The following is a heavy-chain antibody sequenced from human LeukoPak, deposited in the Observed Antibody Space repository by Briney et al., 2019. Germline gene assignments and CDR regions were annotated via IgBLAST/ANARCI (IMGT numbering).Heavy chain of an antibody. Sequence: GGSLRLSCAASGFPFSSFWMSWVRQAPGKGLAWVANIKQDGSEAYFVDSVKGRFTISRENAKSSLFLQMNSLRAEDSAVYYCARAPPRHYYDNTEYYFDYWGQGTLVTVSS. CDR2: IKQDGSEA. CDR3: ARAPPRHYYDNTEYYFDY. CDR1: GFPFSSFW. J-gene: IGHJ4*02. V-gene: IGHV3-7*01. D-gene: IGHD3-22*01.